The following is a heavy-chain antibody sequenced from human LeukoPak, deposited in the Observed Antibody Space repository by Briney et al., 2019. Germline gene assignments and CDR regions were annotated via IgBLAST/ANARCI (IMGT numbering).Heavy chain of an antibody. CDR3: ARTPYGSGSYYNGYYFDY. D-gene: IGHD3-10*01. V-gene: IGHV4-34*01. Sequence: SETLSLTCAVYGGSFSGYFWSWIRQTPGKGLEWIGEINHTGRTNYNPSLKSRVTISVDTSKNQFSLKLSSVTAADTAVYYCARTPYGSGSYYNGYYFDYWGQGTLVTVSS. CDR1: GGSFSGYF. J-gene: IGHJ4*02. CDR2: INHTGRT.